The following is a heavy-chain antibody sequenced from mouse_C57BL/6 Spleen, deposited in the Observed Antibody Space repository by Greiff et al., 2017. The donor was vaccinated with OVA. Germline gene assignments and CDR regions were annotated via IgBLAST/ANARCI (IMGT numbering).Heavy chain of an antibody. V-gene: IGHV1-82*01. CDR1: GYAFSSSW. CDR3: AKGNWDYWYFDV. Sequence: QVQLQQSGPELVKPGASVKISCKASGYAFSSSWMNWVKQRPGKGLEWIGRIYPGDGDTNYNGKFKGKATLTADKSSSTAYMQLSSLTSEDSAVYFCAKGNWDYWYFDVWGTGTTVTVSS. CDR2: IYPGDGDT. J-gene: IGHJ1*03. D-gene: IGHD4-1*01.